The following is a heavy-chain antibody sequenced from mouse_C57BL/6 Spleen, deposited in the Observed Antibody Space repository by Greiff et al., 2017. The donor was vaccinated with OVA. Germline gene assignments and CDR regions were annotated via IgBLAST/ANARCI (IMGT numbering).Heavy chain of an antibody. V-gene: IGHV1-59*01. Sequence: QVQLQQPGAELVRPGTSVKLSCKASGYTFTSYWMHWVKQRPGQGLEWIGVIDPSDSYTNYNQKFKGKAKLTVDTSSSTAYMQLSSLTSEDSAVYYCARITTVVGFDYWGQGTTLTVSS. D-gene: IGHD1-1*01. CDR1: GYTFTSYW. CDR2: IDPSDSYT. J-gene: IGHJ2*01. CDR3: ARITTVVGFDY.